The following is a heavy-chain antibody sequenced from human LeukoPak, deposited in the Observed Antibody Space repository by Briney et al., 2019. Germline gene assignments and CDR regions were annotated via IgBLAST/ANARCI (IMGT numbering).Heavy chain of an antibody. Sequence: GRSLRLSCAASGFTFSSYGMHWVRQAPGKGLEWVAVISYDGSNKYYAGSVKGRFTISRDNSKNTLYLQMNSLRAEDTAVYYCAKEGAPYSYGLLGSLSYGMDVWGQGTTVTVSS. D-gene: IGHD5-18*01. CDR1: GFTFSSYG. J-gene: IGHJ6*02. CDR2: ISYDGSNK. V-gene: IGHV3-30*18. CDR3: AKEGAPYSYGLLGSLSYGMDV.